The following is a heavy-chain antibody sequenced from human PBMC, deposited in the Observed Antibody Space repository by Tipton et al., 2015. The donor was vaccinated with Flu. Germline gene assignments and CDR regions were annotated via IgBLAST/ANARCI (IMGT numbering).Heavy chain of an antibody. D-gene: IGHD2-15*01. CDR1: GGAVSSYF. Sequence: LRLSCTVSGGAVSSYFWTWIRQPPGKQLEWIGYNYYGGTTNYNPSLRSRVTFSMDTSKNQFSLRLSSVTAADTAVYYCARDSGRNYNYGMDVWGQGTTVYVSS. J-gene: IGHJ6*02. V-gene: IGHV4-59*02. CDR2: NYYGGTT. CDR3: ARDSGRNYNYGMDV.